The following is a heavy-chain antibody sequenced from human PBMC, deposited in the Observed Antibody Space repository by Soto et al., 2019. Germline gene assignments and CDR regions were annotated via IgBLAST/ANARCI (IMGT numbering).Heavy chain of an antibody. Sequence: PGGSLRLSCAASGFTFSSYAMSWVRQAPGKGLEWVSAISGSGGSTYYADSVKGRFTISRDDFKNTLYLQMNSLRAEDTAVYYCARAHDYSIYVLGFFDYWGQGTLVTVSS. V-gene: IGHV3-23*01. CDR1: GFTFSSYA. CDR3: ARAHDYSIYVLGFFDY. D-gene: IGHD4-4*01. CDR2: ISGSGGST. J-gene: IGHJ4*02.